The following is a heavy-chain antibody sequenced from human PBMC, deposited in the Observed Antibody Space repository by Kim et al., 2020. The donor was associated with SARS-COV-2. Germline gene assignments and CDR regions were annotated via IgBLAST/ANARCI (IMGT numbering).Heavy chain of an antibody. CDR3: AKVEAYCGGDCYYPPGY. Sequence: GGSLRLSCAASGFTFSSYGMHWVRQAPGKGLEWVAVISYDGSNKYYADSVKGRFTISRDNSKNTLYLQMNSLRAEDTAVYYCAKVEAYCGGDCYYPPGYWGQGTLVTVSS. J-gene: IGHJ4*02. V-gene: IGHV3-30*18. CDR1: GFTFSSYG. D-gene: IGHD2-21*02. CDR2: ISYDGSNK.